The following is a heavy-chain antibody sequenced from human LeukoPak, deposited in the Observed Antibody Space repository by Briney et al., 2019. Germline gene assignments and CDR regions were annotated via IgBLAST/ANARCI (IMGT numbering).Heavy chain of an antibody. J-gene: IGHJ4*02. CDR2: ISSSSSYI. Sequence: GGSLRLSCAASGFTFSSYSMNWVRQAPGKGLEWVSSISSSSSYIYYADSVKGRFTISRDNAKNSLYLQMNSLRAEDTAVYYCARTSDYDYVWGSYRYTGYFDYWGQGTLVTVSS. CDR1: GFTFSSYS. CDR3: ARTSDYDYVWGSYRYTGYFDY. D-gene: IGHD3-16*02. V-gene: IGHV3-21*01.